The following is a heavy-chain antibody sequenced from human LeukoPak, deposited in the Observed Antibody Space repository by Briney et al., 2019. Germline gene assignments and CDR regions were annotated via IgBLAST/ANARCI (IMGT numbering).Heavy chain of an antibody. CDR2: IYSGGST. CDR1: GFTVSSNY. J-gene: IGHJ4*02. D-gene: IGHD3-9*01. CDR3: AREILYYDILTGYYNGGVDY. V-gene: IGHV3-53*01. Sequence: GGSLRLSCAASGFTVSSNYMSWVRQAPGKGLEWVSVIYSGGSTYYADSVKGRFTISRGNSKNTLYLQQNSLRAEDTAVYYCAREILYYDILTGYYNGGVDYWGQGTLVTVSS.